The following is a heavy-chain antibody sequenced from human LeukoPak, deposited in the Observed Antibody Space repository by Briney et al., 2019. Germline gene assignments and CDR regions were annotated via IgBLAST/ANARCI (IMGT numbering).Heavy chain of an antibody. CDR3: AKAPRATGPGYFDY. D-gene: IGHD2-8*02. J-gene: IGHJ4*02. V-gene: IGHV3-23*01. CDR1: GFTFSSYA. CDR2: ISSSGGST. Sequence: GGSLRPSCAASGFTFSSYAMSWVRQAPGKGLEWVSAISSSGGSTYYADSVKGRFTISRDNSKNTLYLQMNSLRAEDTAVYYCAKAPRATGPGYFDYWGQGTLVTVSS.